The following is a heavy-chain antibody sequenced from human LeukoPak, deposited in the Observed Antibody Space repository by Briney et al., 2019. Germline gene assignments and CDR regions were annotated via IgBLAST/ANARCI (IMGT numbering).Heavy chain of an antibody. CDR1: GYTFTSYD. CDR3: ARWQWLVQRHYCYGMDV. Sequence: ASVKVSCKASGYTFTSYDINWVRQATGQGLEWMGWMNPNSGNTGYAQKFQGRVTITRNTSISTAYMELSSLRSEDTAVYYCARWQWLVQRHYCYGMDVWGQGTTVTVSS. V-gene: IGHV1-8*03. J-gene: IGHJ6*02. D-gene: IGHD6-19*01. CDR2: MNPNSGNT.